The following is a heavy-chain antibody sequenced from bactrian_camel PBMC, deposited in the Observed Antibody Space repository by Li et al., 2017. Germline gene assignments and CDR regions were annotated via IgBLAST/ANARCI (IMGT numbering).Heavy chain of an antibody. V-gene: IGHV3S54*01. Sequence: HVQLVESGGGSVQAGGSLILSCEASERIYDGNCMGWFRQAPGKERVGVASINTQLGTTYYADPVKGRFTIAQDNAKNTVYLQMNSLKPEDTAMYHCAADYGHGGSRCTQWNHWGQGTQVTVS. D-gene: IGHD6*01. J-gene: IGHJ4*01. CDR1: ERIYDGNC. CDR3: AADYGHGGSRCTQWNH. CDR2: INTQLGTT.